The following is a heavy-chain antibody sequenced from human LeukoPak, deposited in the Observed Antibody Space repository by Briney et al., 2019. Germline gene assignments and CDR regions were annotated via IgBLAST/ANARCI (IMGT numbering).Heavy chain of an antibody. D-gene: IGHD3-22*01. CDR3: AKDKIRSSGYYIAY. V-gene: IGHV3-23*01. CDR2: ISGSGGST. J-gene: IGHJ4*02. Sequence: GGSLRLSCAASGFTFSSYAMSWVRQAPGKGLEWVSAISGSGGSTYYADSVKGRFTISRDNSKNTLYLQMNSLRAEGTVVYYCAKDKIRSSGYYIAYWGQGTLVTVSS. CDR1: GFTFSSYA.